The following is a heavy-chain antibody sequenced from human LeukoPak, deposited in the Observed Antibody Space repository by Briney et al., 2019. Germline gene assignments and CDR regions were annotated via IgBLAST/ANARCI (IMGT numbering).Heavy chain of an antibody. CDR1: GGSISSYY. CDR3: ARAKYSSSWYYGYGMDV. V-gene: IGHV4-59*01. J-gene: IGHJ6*02. D-gene: IGHD6-13*01. Sequence: PSQTLSLTCTVSGGSISSYYWSWIRQPPGEGLEWIGYIYYSGSTNYNTSLKSRVTISVDTSKNQFSLKLSSVTAADTAVYYCARAKYSSSWYYGYGMDVWGQGTTVTVSS. CDR2: IYYSGST.